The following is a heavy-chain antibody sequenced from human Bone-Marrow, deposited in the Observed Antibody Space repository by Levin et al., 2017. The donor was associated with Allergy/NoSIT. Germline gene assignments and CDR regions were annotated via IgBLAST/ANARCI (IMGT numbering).Heavy chain of an antibody. CDR2: IYYSGST. D-gene: IGHD6-19*01. V-gene: IGHV4-59*01. Sequence: SETLSLTCTVSGGSLSGYYWSWIRQPPGKGLEWIAYIYYSGSTQYNPSLKSRVTISVDMSKNQFSLRLSSVTAADTAVYYCARDRWTSGSVFWDSWGQRTLVTVSS. CDR3: ARDRWTSGSVFWDS. J-gene: IGHJ4*02. CDR1: GGSLSGYY.